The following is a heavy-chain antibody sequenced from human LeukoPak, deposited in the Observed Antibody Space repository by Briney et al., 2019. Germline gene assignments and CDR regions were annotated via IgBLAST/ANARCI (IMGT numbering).Heavy chain of an antibody. CDR1: GGSISSYY. Sequence: SETLSLTCTVSGGSISSYYWSWIRQPPGKGLEGIGYIYYSGSTNYNPSLKSRVTISVDTSKNQFSLKLSSVTAADTAVYYCARDTNWFDPWGQGTLVTVSS. J-gene: IGHJ5*02. CDR2: IYYSGST. CDR3: ARDTNWFDP. V-gene: IGHV4-59*01.